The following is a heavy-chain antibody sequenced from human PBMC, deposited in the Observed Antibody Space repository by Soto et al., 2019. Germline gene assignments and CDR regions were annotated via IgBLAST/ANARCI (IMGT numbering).Heavy chain of an antibody. CDR2: ITPIYPTT. V-gene: IGHV1-69*13. D-gene: IGHD5-18*01. CDR3: ARIPRYSFPTSYDLDS. J-gene: IGHJ4*02. Sequence: SVKVSCKASGGTFYTYTFSWVRQAPGQGLEWMGSITPIYPTTNYAEKFQGRLTVTADGSTNTAYMELNSLTSDDTAVYYCARIPRYSFPTSYDLDSWGQGTLVTVSS. CDR1: GGTFYTYT.